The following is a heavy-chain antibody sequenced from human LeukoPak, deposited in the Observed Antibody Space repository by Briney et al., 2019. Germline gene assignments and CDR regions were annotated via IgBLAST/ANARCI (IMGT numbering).Heavy chain of an antibody. J-gene: IGHJ1*01. Sequence: PQTLSLTCAVSGGSISSGGYSWSWIRQPPGKGLEWIGYTYHSGSTYYNPSLKSRVTISVDRSKNQFSLKLSSVTAADTAVYYCASYYYDSSGYYGGFQHWGQGTLVTVSS. D-gene: IGHD3-22*01. CDR3: ASYYYDSSGYYGGFQH. V-gene: IGHV4-30-2*01. CDR2: TYHSGST. CDR1: GGSISSGGYS.